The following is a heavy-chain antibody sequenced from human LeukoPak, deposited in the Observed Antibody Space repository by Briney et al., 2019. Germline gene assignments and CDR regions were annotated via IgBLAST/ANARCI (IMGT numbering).Heavy chain of an antibody. CDR3: VREREGYFDL. Sequence: SETLSLTCTVSGGSISSGGYYWSWIRQPPGKGLEWIGSIYYSGSTYYNPSLKSRVTISVDTSKNQFSLKLSAVTAADTAIYYCVREREGYFDLWGRGTLVTVSS. CDR1: GGSISSGGYY. CDR2: IYYSGST. J-gene: IGHJ2*01. V-gene: IGHV4-39*07.